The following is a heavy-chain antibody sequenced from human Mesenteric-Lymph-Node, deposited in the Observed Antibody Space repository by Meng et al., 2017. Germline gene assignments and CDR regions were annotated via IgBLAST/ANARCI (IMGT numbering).Heavy chain of an antibody. CDR2: ISYSGST. Sequence: VQLQGRGPGLGWPSETLSLPCTAFGGSVSSGSYYWSWIRQPSGKGLEWIGYISYSGSTNYTPSLRSRVTISVDTSKNQFSLRLNSVTAADTAVYYCARDLGSIAALGYWGQGTLVTVSS. CDR3: ARDLGSIAALGY. CDR1: GGSVSSGSYY. J-gene: IGHJ4*02. D-gene: IGHD6-6*01. V-gene: IGHV4-61*01.